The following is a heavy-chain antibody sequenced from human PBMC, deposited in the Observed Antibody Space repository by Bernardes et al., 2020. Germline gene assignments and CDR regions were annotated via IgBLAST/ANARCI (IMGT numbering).Heavy chain of an antibody. J-gene: IGHJ6*02. CDR2: MNPNSGNT. V-gene: IGHV1-8*01. CDR1: GYTFTSYD. Sequence: ASVKVSCKASGYTFTSYDINWVRQATGQGLEWMGWMNPNSGNTGYAQKFQGRVTMTRNTSISTAYMELSSLRSEDTAVYYCARGHRVYDFWSGYPRSRMDVWGHGTTVTVSS. D-gene: IGHD3-3*01. CDR3: ARGHRVYDFWSGYPRSRMDV.